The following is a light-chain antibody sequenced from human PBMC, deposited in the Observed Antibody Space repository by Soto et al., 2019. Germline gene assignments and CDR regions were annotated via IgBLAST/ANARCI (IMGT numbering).Light chain of an antibody. CDR3: SSYTSSSTLNYV. J-gene: IGLJ1*01. Sequence: QSALTQPASVSGSPGQSIAISCTGTSCDVGGYNYVSWYQQHPGKAPRVMIYEVSNRPSGVSNRFSGSKSGNTASLTIAGLQAEDEADYYCSSYTSSSTLNYVFGTGTKVTVL. CDR1: SCDVGGYNY. V-gene: IGLV2-14*01. CDR2: EVS.